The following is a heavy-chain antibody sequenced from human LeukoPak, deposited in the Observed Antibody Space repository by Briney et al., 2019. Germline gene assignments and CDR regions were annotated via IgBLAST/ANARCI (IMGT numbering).Heavy chain of an antibody. V-gene: IGHV1-8*02. CDR2: MNLNNGET. D-gene: IGHD3-3*01. Sequence: ASVKVSCKASGGTFSSYAISWVRQAAGQGLEWMGWMNLNNGETDFAQKFQGRVTLTKISSISTTYMELRSLRPEDTAIYYCARGGFFGGSLDVWGQGTTVTVSS. J-gene: IGHJ6*02. CDR1: GGTFSSYA. CDR3: ARGGFFGGSLDV.